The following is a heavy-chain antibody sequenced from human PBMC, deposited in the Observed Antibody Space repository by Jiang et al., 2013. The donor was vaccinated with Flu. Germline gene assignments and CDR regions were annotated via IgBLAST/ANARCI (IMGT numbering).Heavy chain of an antibody. V-gene: IGHV4-39*07. D-gene: IGHD4-17*01. CDR3: ARDREGAYGDYGMDV. CDR1: GGSISSSGYY. Sequence: GLVKPSETLSLTCTVSGGSISSSGYYWGWIRQPPGKGLEWIGSFYYSGSTYYNPSLKSRVTISVDTSKNQFSLKLSSVTAADTAVYYCARDREGAYGDYGMDVWGQGTMVTGSS. CDR2: FYYSGST. J-gene: IGHJ6*02.